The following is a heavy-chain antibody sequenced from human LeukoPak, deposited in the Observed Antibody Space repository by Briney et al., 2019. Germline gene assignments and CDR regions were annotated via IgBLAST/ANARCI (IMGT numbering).Heavy chain of an antibody. CDR2: ISSSSTI. J-gene: IGHJ3*02. V-gene: IGHV3-69-1*01. CDR3: ARARGITIFGVVLNDAFDI. CDR1: GFTFSDYY. D-gene: IGHD3-3*01. Sequence: GGSLRLSCAASGFTFSDYYMNWVPQAPGKGLEWVSSISSSSTIYYADSVKGRFTISRDNAKNSLYLQMNSLRAEDTVVYYCARARGITIFGVVLNDAFDIWGQGTMVTVSS.